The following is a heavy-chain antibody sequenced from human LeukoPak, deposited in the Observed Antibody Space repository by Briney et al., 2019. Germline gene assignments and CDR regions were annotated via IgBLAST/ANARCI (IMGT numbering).Heavy chain of an antibody. J-gene: IGHJ4*02. V-gene: IGHV4-34*01. CDR2: INHSGSI. D-gene: IGHD6-13*01. CDR1: GGSFSGYH. Sequence: PSETLSLTCAVFGGSFSGYHWSWIRQPPGKGLEWIGEINHSGSINYNSSLKSRVTISEDTSKNQFSLKLSSVTAADTAVYYCAREVVAAAGTVDYWGQGTLVIVSS. CDR3: AREVVAAAGTVDY.